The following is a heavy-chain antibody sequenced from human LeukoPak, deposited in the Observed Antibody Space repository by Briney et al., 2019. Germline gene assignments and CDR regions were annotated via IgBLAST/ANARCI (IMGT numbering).Heavy chain of an antibody. D-gene: IGHD1-26*01. CDR1: GGSISSYY. CDR2: IYYSGGT. J-gene: IGHJ4*02. CDR3: ATLIRGASF. Sequence: SETLSLTCTVSGGSISSYYWSWIRQPPGKGLEWIGYIYYSGGTNYNPSLKSRVTISVDTSKNQFSLKLSSVTAADTAVYYCATLIRGASFWGQGTLVTVSS. V-gene: IGHV4-59*12.